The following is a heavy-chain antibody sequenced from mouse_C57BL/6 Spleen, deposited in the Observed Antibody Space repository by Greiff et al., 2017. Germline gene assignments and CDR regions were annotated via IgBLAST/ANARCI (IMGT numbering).Heavy chain of an antibody. CDR3: ARRDYDFAMDY. D-gene: IGHD2-4*01. CDR1: GFTFSDYG. CDR2: ISSGSSTI. V-gene: IGHV5-17*01. J-gene: IGHJ4*01. Sequence: DVKLVESGGGLVKPGGSLKLSCAASGFTFSDYGMHWVRQAPEKGLEWVAYISSGSSTIYYADTVKGRFTISRDNAKNTLFLQMTSLRSEDTAMYYCARRDYDFAMDYWGQGTSVTVSS.